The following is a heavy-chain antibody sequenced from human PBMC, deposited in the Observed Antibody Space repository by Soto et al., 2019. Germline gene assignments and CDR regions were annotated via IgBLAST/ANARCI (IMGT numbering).Heavy chain of an antibody. V-gene: IGHV4-34*01. CDR2: INHSGST. D-gene: IGHD4-17*01. CDR1: GGSFSGYY. CDR3: ARLGWTVTPHFDY. Sequence: SETLSLTCAVYGGSFSGYYWSWIRQPPGKGLEWIGEINHSGSTNYNPSLKSRVTISVDTSKNQFSLKLSSVTAADTAVYYCARLGWTVTPHFDYWGQGTPVTVSS. J-gene: IGHJ4*02.